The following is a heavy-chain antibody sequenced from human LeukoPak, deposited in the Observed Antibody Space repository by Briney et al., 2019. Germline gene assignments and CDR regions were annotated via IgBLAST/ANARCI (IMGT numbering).Heavy chain of an antibody. D-gene: IGHD6-6*01. CDR1: GFTFSSYG. CDR3: AGPSIALTSYYYGMDV. V-gene: IGHV3-30*19. J-gene: IGHJ6*02. CDR2: ISYDGSNK. Sequence: GRSLRLSCAASGFTFSSYGMHWVRQAPGKGLEWVAVISYDGSNKYYADSVKGRFTISRDNSKNTLYLQMNSLRAEDTAVYYCAGPSIALTSYYYGMDVWGQGTTVTVSS.